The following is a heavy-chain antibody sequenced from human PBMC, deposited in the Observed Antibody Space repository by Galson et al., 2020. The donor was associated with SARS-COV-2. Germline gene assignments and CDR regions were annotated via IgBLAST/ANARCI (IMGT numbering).Heavy chain of an antibody. CDR1: GLTFSSYS. CDR2: ISSSSSYI. J-gene: IGHJ5*02. V-gene: IGHV3-21*01. Sequence: GGSLRLSCAAPGLTFSSYSMNWVRQAPGKGLEWVSSISSSSSYIYYEDSVKGRFTISRDNAKNSLYLQMNSLRAEDTAVYYCARVGFFGVVITHSGFDPWGQGTLVTVSS. D-gene: IGHD3-3*01. CDR3: ARVGFFGVVITHSGFDP.